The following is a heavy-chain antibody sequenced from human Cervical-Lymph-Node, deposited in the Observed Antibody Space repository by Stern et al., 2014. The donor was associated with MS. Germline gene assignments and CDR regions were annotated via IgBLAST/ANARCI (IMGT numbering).Heavy chain of an antibody. CDR1: GGTFSSYA. CDR2: IIPIFGTA. J-gene: IGHJ5*02. Sequence: VQLVESGAEVKKPGSSVKVSCKASGGTFSSYAISWVRQAPGQGLEWMGGIIPIFGTANYAQKFQGRVTITADESTSTAYMELSSLRSEDTAVYYCARETEEYSRGWYPRKNWFDPWGQGTLVTVSS. CDR3: ARETEEYSRGWYPRKNWFDP. V-gene: IGHV1-69*01. D-gene: IGHD6-19*01.